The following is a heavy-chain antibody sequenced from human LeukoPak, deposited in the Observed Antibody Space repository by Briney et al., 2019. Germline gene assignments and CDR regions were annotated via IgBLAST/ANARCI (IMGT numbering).Heavy chain of an antibody. Sequence: PGRSLRLSCAASGFTFSSYGMHWVRQAPGKGLEWVAVIAYDGSNKKYADSVKGRFTISRDNSKNTLYLQMNSLRAEGTAVYYCAKRREDQLLWRHAFDIWGQGTMVTVSS. CDR1: GFTFSSYG. CDR3: AKRREDQLLWRHAFDI. V-gene: IGHV3-30*18. J-gene: IGHJ3*02. CDR2: IAYDGSNK. D-gene: IGHD2-2*01.